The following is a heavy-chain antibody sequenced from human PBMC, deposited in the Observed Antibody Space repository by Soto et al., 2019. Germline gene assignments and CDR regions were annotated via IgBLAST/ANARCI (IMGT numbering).Heavy chain of an antibody. V-gene: IGHV3-30-3*01. CDR2: TSYDGSNK. CDR3: ARETSGSGLDY. CDR1: GFTFSSFA. J-gene: IGHJ4*02. D-gene: IGHD3-10*01. Sequence: QVQLVESGGGVVQPGRSLRLSCAASGFTFSSFALHWVRQAPGKGLEWVAVTSYDGSNKYYADSVKGRFTISTDSSKNTLYLQVDSLRTDDTAAYYCARETSGSGLDYWGQGTLVTVSS.